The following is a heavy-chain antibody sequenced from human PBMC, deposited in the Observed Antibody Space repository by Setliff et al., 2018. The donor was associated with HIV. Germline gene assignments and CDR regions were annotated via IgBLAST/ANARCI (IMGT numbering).Heavy chain of an antibody. D-gene: IGHD6-19*01. J-gene: IGHJ4*02. Sequence: GGSLRLSCAASGFTFSSYWMSWVRQAPGKGLEWVANIKQDGSEKYYVDSVKGRFTISRDTAKNSLYLQMNSLSVEDTAVYYCARDYWVAGLDYWGQGTLVTVSS. V-gene: IGHV3-7*01. CDR1: GFTFSSYW. CDR3: ARDYWVAGLDY. CDR2: IKQDGSEK.